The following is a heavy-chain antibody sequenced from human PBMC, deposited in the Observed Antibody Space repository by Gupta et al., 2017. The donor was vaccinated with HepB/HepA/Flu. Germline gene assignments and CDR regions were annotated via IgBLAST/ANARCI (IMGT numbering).Heavy chain of an antibody. Sequence: EVQLVESGGNLVQPGRSVRLSGTVCGLAFDEYAMHWVRQVPGKGLEWVASIIWNGNSIAYADSVKGRFTISRDNTKNSLSLQMNSLRPEDTALYYCAKGGTRVSAFDNWGQGTMVTVSS. CDR3: AKGGTRVSAFDN. J-gene: IGHJ3*02. D-gene: IGHD1-1*01. CDR1: GLAFDEYA. CDR2: IIWNGNSI. V-gene: IGHV3-9*01.